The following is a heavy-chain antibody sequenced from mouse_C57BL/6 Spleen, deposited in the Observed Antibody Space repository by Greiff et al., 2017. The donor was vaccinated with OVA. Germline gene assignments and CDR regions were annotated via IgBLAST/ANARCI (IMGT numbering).Heavy chain of an antibody. V-gene: IGHV1-82*01. CDR1: GYAFSSSW. CDR3: ARWEWGNYVEAMDY. Sequence: QVQLKESGPELVKPGASVKISCKASGYAFSSSWMNWVKQRPGKGLEWIGRIYPGDGDTNYNGKFKGKATLTADKSSSTAYMQLSSLTSEDSAVYFCARWEWGNYVEAMDYWGQGTSVTVSS. J-gene: IGHJ4*01. D-gene: IGHD2-1*01. CDR2: IYPGDGDT.